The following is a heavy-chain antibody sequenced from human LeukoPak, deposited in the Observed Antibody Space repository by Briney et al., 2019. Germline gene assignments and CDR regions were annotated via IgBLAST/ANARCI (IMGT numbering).Heavy chain of an antibody. CDR1: GFTFSSYA. CDR3: AKVLRYCSSTSCYPDYFDY. D-gene: IGHD2-2*01. V-gene: IGHV3-23*01. CDR2: ISGSGGST. J-gene: IGHJ4*02. Sequence: RGSLRLSCAASGFTFSSYAMSWVRQAPGKGLEWVSAISGSGGSTYYADSVKGRFTISRDNSKNTLYLQMNSLRAEDTAVYYCAKVLRYCSSTSCYPDYFDYWGQGTLVTVSS.